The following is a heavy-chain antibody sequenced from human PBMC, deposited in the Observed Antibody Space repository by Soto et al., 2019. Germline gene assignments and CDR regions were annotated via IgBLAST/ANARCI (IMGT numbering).Heavy chain of an antibody. CDR3: ARVERGITIFGVVIPPFDY. CDR1: GFTFSDYD. CDR2: ISSSGSTI. D-gene: IGHD3-3*01. Sequence: PGGSLRLSWAASGFTFSDYDMSWIRQAPGEGLEWVSYISSSGSTIYYADSVKGRFTISRDNAKNSLYPQMNSLRAEDTAVYYCARVERGITIFGVVIPPFDYWGQGTLVTVSS. J-gene: IGHJ4*02. V-gene: IGHV3-11*01.